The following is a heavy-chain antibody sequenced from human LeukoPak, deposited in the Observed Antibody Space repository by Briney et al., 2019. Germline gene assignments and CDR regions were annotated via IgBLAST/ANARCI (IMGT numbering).Heavy chain of an antibody. J-gene: IGHJ6*03. V-gene: IGHV1-2*02. Sequence: ASVKVSCKASGYTFTDYYMHWVRQAPGQGLEWMGWIHPSSGDTNYAQKFQGRVTMTRDPSINTAYMDLSRLSSDDTALYYCAREGGITVVRGVISSVSGYYYMDVWGKGTTVTVSS. CDR3: AREGGITVVRGVISSVSGYYYMDV. CDR2: IHPSSGDT. CDR1: GYTFTDYY. D-gene: IGHD3-10*01.